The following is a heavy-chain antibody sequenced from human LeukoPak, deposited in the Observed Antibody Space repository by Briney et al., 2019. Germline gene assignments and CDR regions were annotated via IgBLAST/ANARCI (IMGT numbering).Heavy chain of an antibody. V-gene: IGHV3-48*04. CDR2: ISSTGGTI. CDR3: ARAYYYDSSGDDAFDI. Sequence: GGSLRLSCAASGFTFRNYLMNWVRQAPGKGLEWVSFISSTGGTIYYADSVKGRFTISRDNAKNSLYLQMNSLRAEDTAVYYCARAYYYDSSGDDAFDIWGQGTMVTVSS. CDR1: GFTFRNYL. D-gene: IGHD3-22*01. J-gene: IGHJ3*02.